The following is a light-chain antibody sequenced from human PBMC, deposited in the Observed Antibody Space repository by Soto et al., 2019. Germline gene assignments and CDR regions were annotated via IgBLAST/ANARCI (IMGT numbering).Light chain of an antibody. J-gene: IGLJ2*01. V-gene: IGLV2-14*01. CDR3: SSYTSSSTVV. Sequence: QSVLTQPASVSGSPGQSITISCTGTSSDVGGYNYVSWYQQHPGKAPKLMIYEVRNRPSGVSNRFSGSKSGNTASLTISGLQAEDEGDYYCSSYTSSSTVVFGEGTKVTVL. CDR1: SSDVGGYNY. CDR2: EVR.